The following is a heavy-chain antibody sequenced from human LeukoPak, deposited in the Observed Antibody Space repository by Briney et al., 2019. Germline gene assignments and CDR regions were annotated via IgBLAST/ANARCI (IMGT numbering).Heavy chain of an antibody. CDR1: GGSVNSGSYY. CDR2: IYYSGST. Sequence: SETLSLTCTVSGGSVNSGSYYWHWIRQPPGKGLEWIGYIYYSGSTNYNPSLKSRVTISVDTSKNQFSLKLSSVTAADTAVYYCARAAYSGSYHSDYWGQGTLVTVSS. CDR3: ARAAYSGSYHSDY. D-gene: IGHD1-26*01. J-gene: IGHJ4*02. V-gene: IGHV4-61*01.